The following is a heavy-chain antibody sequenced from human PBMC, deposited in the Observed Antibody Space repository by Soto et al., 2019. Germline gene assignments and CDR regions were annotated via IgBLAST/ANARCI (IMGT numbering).Heavy chain of an antibody. Sequence: SQTLSLTCAVSGDSVSSNSAVWNWIRQSPSRGLEWLGRTYYRSQWYNDYAVSVKSRITINPDTSKNQLSLQLNSVTPDDTAVYYCVRSSNWSFDSWGQGTLVTVSS. J-gene: IGHJ4*02. CDR2: TYYRSQWYN. CDR3: VRSSNWSFDS. CDR1: GDSVSSNSAV. V-gene: IGHV6-1*01. D-gene: IGHD6-13*01.